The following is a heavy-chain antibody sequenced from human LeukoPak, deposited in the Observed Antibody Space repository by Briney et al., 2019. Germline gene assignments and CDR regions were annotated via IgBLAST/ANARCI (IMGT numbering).Heavy chain of an antibody. CDR1: GGSISSYY. Sequence: SETLSLTCTVSGGSISSYYWSWIRQPPGKGLEWIGYIYYSGSTNYNPSLKSRVTITVDTSKNQFSLKLSSVTAADTAVYYCARTYDSGAEGLDYWGQGTLVTVSS. CDR3: ARTYDSGAEGLDY. CDR2: IYYSGST. D-gene: IGHD3-22*01. J-gene: IGHJ4*02. V-gene: IGHV4-59*01.